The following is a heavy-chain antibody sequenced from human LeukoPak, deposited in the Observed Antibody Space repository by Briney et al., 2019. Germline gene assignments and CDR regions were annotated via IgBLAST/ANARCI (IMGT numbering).Heavy chain of an antibody. D-gene: IGHD2-2*01. CDR1: GFTFSSYA. V-gene: IGHV3-23*01. J-gene: IGHJ4*02. CDR3: ARPGKGYCSSTSCPLPFDY. Sequence: PGGSLRLSCAASGFTFSSYAMSWVRQAPGKGLEWVSAIGGSGGSTYYADSVKGRFTISRDNSKNTLYLQMNSLRAEDTAVYYCARPGKGYCSSTSCPLPFDYWGQGTLVTVSS. CDR2: IGGSGGST.